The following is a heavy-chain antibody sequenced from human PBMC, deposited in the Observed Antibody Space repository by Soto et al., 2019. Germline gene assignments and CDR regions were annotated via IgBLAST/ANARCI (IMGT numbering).Heavy chain of an antibody. CDR3: AKTLLSTSWYGLHDY. J-gene: IGHJ4*02. V-gene: IGHV3-23*01. Sequence: EVQLLESGGGLVQPGGSLRLSCAASEFTFSSYAMSWVRQAPGKGLEWVSAISGSGGTTYYADFAKGRFTISRDNSRNTLHLQMNSLRVEDTAVYYCAKTLLSTSWYGLHDYVSQGTLVTVSS. CDR1: EFTFSSYA. D-gene: IGHD6-13*01. CDR2: ISGSGGTT.